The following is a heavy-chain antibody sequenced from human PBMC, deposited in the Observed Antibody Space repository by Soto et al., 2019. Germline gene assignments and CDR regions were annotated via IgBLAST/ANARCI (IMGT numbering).Heavy chain of an antibody. CDR2: TSTRSHYV. V-gene: IGHV3-21*01. Sequence: PGGSLRLSCAASGFTFSNYNMNWVRQAPGKGLEWVASTSTRSHYVYYADSLKGRFTISRDNAKNSVDLQISSLRAEDTAVYYCARDSSTGYYLSDFDYWGQGTLVTVSS. D-gene: IGHD3-9*01. J-gene: IGHJ4*02. CDR3: ARDSSTGYYLSDFDY. CDR1: GFTFSNYN.